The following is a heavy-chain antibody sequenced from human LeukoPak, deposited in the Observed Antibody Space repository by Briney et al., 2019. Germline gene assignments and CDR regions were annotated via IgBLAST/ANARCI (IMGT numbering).Heavy chain of an antibody. CDR2: IYGDVDT. CDR1: GFSVISNH. CDR3: ARGVTVRGGPFDI. Sequence: GRSLRLSCAASGFSVISNHMNWVRPAPGKGLEGVSLIYGDVDTYYADSVKGRFIISRDNSKDTLHLQMNSLRAEDTAIYYCARGVTVRGGPFDIWGQGTMVTVSS. J-gene: IGHJ3*02. D-gene: IGHD2-21*02. V-gene: IGHV3-53*01.